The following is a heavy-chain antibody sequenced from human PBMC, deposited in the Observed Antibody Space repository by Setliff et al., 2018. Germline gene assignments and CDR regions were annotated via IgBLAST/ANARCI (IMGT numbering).Heavy chain of an antibody. V-gene: IGHV3-7*01. CDR1: GFSFSIFW. D-gene: IGHD3-16*01. CDR3: ARDRGGGLYDY. CDR2: IKQDGSEK. J-gene: IGHJ4*02. Sequence: LGGSLRLSCAGSGFSFSIFWMSWVRQAPGKGLEWVATIKQDGSEKFYVDSVKGRFTISRDNAKNSLYLQMDSLGVEDTAMYFCARDRGGGLYDYWGRGTLVTVSS.